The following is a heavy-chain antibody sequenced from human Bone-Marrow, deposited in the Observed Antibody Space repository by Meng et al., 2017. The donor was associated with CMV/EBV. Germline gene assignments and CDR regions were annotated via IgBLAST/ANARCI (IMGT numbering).Heavy chain of an antibody. CDR2: INSDGSST. J-gene: IGHJ4*02. Sequence: GESLKISCAASGFTFSSYWMHWVRQAPGKGLVWVSRINSDGSSTSYADSVKGRFTISRDNAKNTLYLQMNSLRAEDTAVYYCARGEAGTHFDNWGQGTLVTVSS. V-gene: IGHV3-74*01. D-gene: IGHD6-13*01. CDR1: GFTFSSYW. CDR3: ARGEAGTHFDN.